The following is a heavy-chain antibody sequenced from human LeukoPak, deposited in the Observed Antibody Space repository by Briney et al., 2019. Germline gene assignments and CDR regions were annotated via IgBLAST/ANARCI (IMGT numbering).Heavy chain of an antibody. Sequence: ASVKVSCKASGYTFTGYYMHWVRQAPGQGLEGMGWINPNSGGTNYAQKFQGWVTMTRDTSISTAYMELSRLRSDDTAVYYCARVFIDFWSGTEPQNWFDPWGQGTLVTVSS. CDR3: ARVFIDFWSGTEPQNWFDP. D-gene: IGHD3-3*01. CDR2: INPNSGGT. V-gene: IGHV1-2*04. CDR1: GYTFTGYY. J-gene: IGHJ5*02.